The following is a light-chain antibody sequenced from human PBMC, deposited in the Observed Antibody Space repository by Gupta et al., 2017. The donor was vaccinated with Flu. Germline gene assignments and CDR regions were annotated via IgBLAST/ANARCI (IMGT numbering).Light chain of an antibody. CDR1: QSVSSY. J-gene: IGKJ4*01. CDR2: DAS. V-gene: IGKV3-11*01. CDR3: QQRSNWPPLT. Sequence: EIVLTQSTATLSLSPGERATLSCRASQSVSSYLAWYHQKPGQAPRLLIYDASNMATCIPARFSGSGSGTDFTLTISSLEPEDFAFYYCQQRSNWPPLTFGGGTKVEIK.